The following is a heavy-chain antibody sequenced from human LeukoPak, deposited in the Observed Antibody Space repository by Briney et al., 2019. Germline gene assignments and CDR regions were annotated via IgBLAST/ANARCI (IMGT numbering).Heavy chain of an antibody. CDR2: VSSSGSTI. CDR1: GFTFSSYE. J-gene: IGHJ4*02. D-gene: IGHD3-3*01. V-gene: IGHV3-48*03. Sequence: GGSLRLSCAASGFTFSSYEMNWVRQAPGKGLEWVSYVSSSGSTIYYADSVKGRFTISRDNAKNSLYLQMNSLRVEDTAVYYCARARGYDLWSGYYFDYWGQGTLVTVSS. CDR3: ARARGYDLWSGYYFDY.